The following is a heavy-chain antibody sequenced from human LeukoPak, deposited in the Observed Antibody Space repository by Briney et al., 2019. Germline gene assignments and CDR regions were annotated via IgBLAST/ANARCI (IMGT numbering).Heavy chain of an antibody. D-gene: IGHD6-19*01. J-gene: IGHJ5*02. V-gene: IGHV1-18*01. CDR2: ISAYNGNT. CDR3: ARDPNGYSSGWHRGWFDP. CDR1: GYTFTSYG. Sequence: GASVKVSCKASGYTFTSYGISWVRQAPGQGLEWMGWISAYNGNTNYAQKLQGRVTMTTDTSTSTAYMELRSLRSDDTAVYYCARDPNGYSSGWHRGWFDPWGQGTLVTVSS.